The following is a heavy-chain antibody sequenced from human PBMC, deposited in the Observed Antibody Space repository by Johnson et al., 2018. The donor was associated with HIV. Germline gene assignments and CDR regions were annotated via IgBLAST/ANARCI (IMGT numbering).Heavy chain of an antibody. CDR3: ARRAGYSGQWLVQTVDAFDI. D-gene: IGHD6-19*01. CDR2: ISSTSSSI. Sequence: QVQLVESGGGLVQPGGSLRLSCAASGFTFSDYYMSWIRQAPGKGLEWVSYISSTSSSIYHADSVKGRFTISRDNAKKSLHLQMNSLRAEDTALYYCARRAGYSGQWLVQTVDAFDIWGQGAMVTVSS. CDR1: GFTFSDYY. J-gene: IGHJ3*02. V-gene: IGHV3-11*01.